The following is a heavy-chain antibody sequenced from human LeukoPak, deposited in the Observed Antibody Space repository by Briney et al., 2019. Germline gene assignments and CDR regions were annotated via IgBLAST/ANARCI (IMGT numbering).Heavy chain of an antibody. V-gene: IGHV3-9*01. J-gene: IGHJ4*02. D-gene: IGHD6-13*01. CDR3: AKGRAAGGPGYFFDY. CDR1: GFTFDDNA. Sequence: PGGSLRLSCAASGFTFDDNAMHWVRQAPGKGLEGVSGINWNSGTITYADSVKGRFTISRDNAKKSLYLQMNSLRAEDTALYYCAKGRAAGGPGYFFDYWGLGTLVTVSS. CDR2: INWNSGTI.